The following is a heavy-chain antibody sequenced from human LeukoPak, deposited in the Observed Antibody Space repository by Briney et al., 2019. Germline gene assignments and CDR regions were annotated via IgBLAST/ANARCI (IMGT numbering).Heavy chain of an antibody. D-gene: IGHD3-9*01. CDR2: ISASGP. J-gene: IGHJ4*02. Sequence: PGGSLRLSCAASGFTFSRLAMTWVRQAPGKGLEWVSTISASGPYYADAVRGRFTISRDNSKNTLYLQMNSLRAEDTAVYYCAKDQTGYYPTVFDYWGQGTLVTVSS. V-gene: IGHV3-23*01. CDR3: AKDQTGYYPTVFDY. CDR1: GFTFSRLA.